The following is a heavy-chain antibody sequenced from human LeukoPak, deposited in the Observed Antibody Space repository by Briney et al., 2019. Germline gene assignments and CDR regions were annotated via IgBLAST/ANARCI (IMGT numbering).Heavy chain of an antibody. Sequence: SETLSLTCTVSGGSISSYYWSWIRQPPGKRLGWIGYIYYGGITTYNPSLKSRVTISVDTSKNQFSLKLTSVTAADTAVYYCARGVSMTTMTNWGQGTPVTVSS. V-gene: IGHV4-59*01. CDR1: GGSISSYY. D-gene: IGHD4-17*01. CDR3: ARGVSMTTMTN. CDR2: IYYGGIT. J-gene: IGHJ4*02.